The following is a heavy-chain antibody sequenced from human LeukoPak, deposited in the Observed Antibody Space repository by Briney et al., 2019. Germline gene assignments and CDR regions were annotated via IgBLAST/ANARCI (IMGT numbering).Heavy chain of an antibody. CDR1: GYTFTSYG. CDR2: IIPIFGTA. J-gene: IGHJ4*02. Sequence: SVKVSCKASGYTFTSYGISWVRQAPGQGLEWMGGIIPIFGTANYAQKFQGRVTITADESTSTAYMELSSLRSEDTAVYYCASGGTVRIQLWFNYWGQGTLVTVSS. V-gene: IGHV1-69*13. CDR3: ASGGTVRIQLWFNY. D-gene: IGHD5-18*01.